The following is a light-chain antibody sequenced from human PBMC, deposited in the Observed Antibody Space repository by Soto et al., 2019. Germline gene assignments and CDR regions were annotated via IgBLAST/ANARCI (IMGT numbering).Light chain of an antibody. CDR2: GAS. J-gene: IGKJ5*01. Sequence: EIVLTQSPGTLSLSPGERATLSCRASQSVSSSYLAWYQQKPGQPPRLLIYGASSRATGIPERFSGSGSGTDFTITISTLEPEDFAVFYCQHYDSFPISYGQGTRLE. CDR3: QHYDSFPIS. CDR1: QSVSSSY. V-gene: IGKV3-20*01.